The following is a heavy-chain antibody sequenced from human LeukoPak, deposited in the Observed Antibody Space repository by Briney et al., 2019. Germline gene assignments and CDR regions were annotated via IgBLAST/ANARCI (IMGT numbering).Heavy chain of an antibody. CDR2: ISYDGSNK. J-gene: IGHJ4*02. Sequence: PGGSLRLSCAASGFTFSSYGMHWVRQAPGKGLEWVAVISYDGSNKYYADSVKGRFTISRDNSKNTLYLQMNSLRAEDTAVYYCAKDHDSSGEYYFDYWGQGTLVTVSS. D-gene: IGHD6-19*01. V-gene: IGHV3-30*18. CDR3: AKDHDSSGEYYFDY. CDR1: GFTFSSYG.